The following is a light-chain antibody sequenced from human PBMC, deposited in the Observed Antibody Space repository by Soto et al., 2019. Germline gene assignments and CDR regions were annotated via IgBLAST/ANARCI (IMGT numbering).Light chain of an antibody. V-gene: IGKV3-20*01. J-gene: IGKJ5*01. CDR3: QQYDSSPAT. Sequence: EIVLTQSPGTLSLSPGERATLSCRASQSVSSSYLAWYQQKPGQAPRLLIYDASSRATGIPDRFSGSGSGTDFTLTISRLEPEDFAVYYCQQYDSSPATFGQGTRLEIK. CDR1: QSVSSSY. CDR2: DAS.